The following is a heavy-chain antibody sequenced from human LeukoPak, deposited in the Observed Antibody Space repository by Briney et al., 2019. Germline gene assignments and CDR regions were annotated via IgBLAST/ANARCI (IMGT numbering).Heavy chain of an antibody. D-gene: IGHD3-10*01. CDR2: IYYSGST. J-gene: IGHJ1*01. Sequence: PSETLSLTCTVSGGSISSSSYYWGWIRQPPGKGLEWIGSIYYSGSTYYNPSLKSRVTISVDTSKNQFSLKLSSVTAADTAVYYCARDEGVPPAEYFQHWGQGTLVTVSS. CDR3: ARDEGVPPAEYFQH. CDR1: GGSISSSSYY. V-gene: IGHV4-39*07.